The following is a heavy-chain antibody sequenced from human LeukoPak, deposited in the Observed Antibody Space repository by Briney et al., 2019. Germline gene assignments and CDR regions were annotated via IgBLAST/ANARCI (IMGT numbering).Heavy chain of an antibody. V-gene: IGHV3-30*02. CDR3: AKGGSYRSQPYFDY. D-gene: IGHD3-16*02. J-gene: IGHJ4*02. CDR2: IRYDGSNK. CDR1: GFTFSSYA. Sequence: GGSLRLSCAASGFTFSSYAMSWVRQAPGKGLEWVAFIRYDGSNKYYADSVKGRFTISRDNSKNTVYLQMNSLRAEDTAVYYCAKGGSYRSQPYFDYWGQGTPVTVSS.